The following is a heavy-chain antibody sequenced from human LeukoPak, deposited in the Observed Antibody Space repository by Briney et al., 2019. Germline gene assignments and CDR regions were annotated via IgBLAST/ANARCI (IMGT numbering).Heavy chain of an antibody. J-gene: IGHJ5*02. D-gene: IGHD3-9*01. CDR1: GYTFTGHY. V-gene: IGHV1-2*02. CDR3: ARSRAGILTANWFDP. Sequence: ASVKVSCKASGYTFTGHYMHWVRQAPGQGLEWMGWINPNSGGTNYAQKFQGRVTMTRDTSISTAYMELSRLRSDDTAVYYCARSRAGILTANWFDPWGQGTLVTVSS. CDR2: INPNSGGT.